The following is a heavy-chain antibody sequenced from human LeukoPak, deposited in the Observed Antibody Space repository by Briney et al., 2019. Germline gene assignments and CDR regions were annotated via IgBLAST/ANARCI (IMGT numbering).Heavy chain of an antibody. D-gene: IGHD6-13*01. CDR2: ISGDGSAT. CDR1: GFTFSTCW. J-gene: IGHJ3*02. Sequence: GGSLRLSCAASGFTFSTCWMHWVRQAPGKGLVWVSRISGDGSATTYADSMKGRFAVSRDNAKNTLYLQLSSLRAEETAIYYCARTTGGPASTWAFDIWGQGTMVTVS. V-gene: IGHV3-74*01. CDR3: ARTTGGPASTWAFDI.